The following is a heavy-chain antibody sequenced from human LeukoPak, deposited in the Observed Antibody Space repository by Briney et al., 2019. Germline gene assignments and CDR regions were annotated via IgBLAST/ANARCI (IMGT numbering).Heavy chain of an antibody. D-gene: IGHD2-21*01. CDR2: IKEDGSEK. CDR3: TRDNRYYY. Sequence: GGSLRLSCAASGFTFNYWMSWVRQAPGKGLEWVANIKEDGSEKHYEDSVKGRFTISRDNAKNLVYLQMNSLRAEDTAVYYCTRDNRYYYWGQGTVVTVSS. CDR1: GFTFNYW. J-gene: IGHJ4*02. V-gene: IGHV3-7*01.